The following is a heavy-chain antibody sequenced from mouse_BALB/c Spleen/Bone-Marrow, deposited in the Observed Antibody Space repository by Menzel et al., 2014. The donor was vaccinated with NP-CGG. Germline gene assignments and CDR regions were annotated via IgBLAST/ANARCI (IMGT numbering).Heavy chain of an antibody. CDR1: GFNIKDTY. Sequence: VHLPQSGAELVKPGPSVKLTCTASGFNIKDTYMHWVKQRPEQGLEWIGRIDPENGNTKYDSNFQDNATITADTSPNTAYLQLSSLTSEDADVYYGALYGFGSSGIAHWAQATLVPVPA. D-gene: IGHD1-1*01. CDR3: ALYGFGSSGIAH. V-gene: IGHV14-3*02. J-gene: IGHJ3*01. CDR2: IDPENGNT.